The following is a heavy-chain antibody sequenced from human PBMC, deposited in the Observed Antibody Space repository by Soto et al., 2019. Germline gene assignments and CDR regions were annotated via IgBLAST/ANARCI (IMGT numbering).Heavy chain of an antibody. D-gene: IGHD3-9*01. CDR2: ISSSGSTT. V-gene: IGHV3-48*03. J-gene: IGHJ3*02. Sequence: GGSLRLSCAASGFTFSSYEMNWARLAPGKGLEWVSYISSSGSTTYYVDTVKGRFTISRDNAKNSLYLQMNSLRAEDTAVYYCARVGYYNDRGAFHIWGQGTMVTV. CDR1: GFTFSSYE. CDR3: ARVGYYNDRGAFHI.